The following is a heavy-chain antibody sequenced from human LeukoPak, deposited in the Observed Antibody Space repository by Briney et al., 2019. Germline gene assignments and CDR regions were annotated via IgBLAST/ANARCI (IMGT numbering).Heavy chain of an antibody. CDR1: GGSISSGGYY. CDR2: IYYSGDT. CDR3: ARSPITMVRGEPNDAFDI. Sequence: SQTLSLTCTVSGGSISSGGYYWSWIRQPPGKGLEWIAFIYYSGDTNYNPSLKSRVTISVDTSKTQFSLKLSSVTAADTAVYYCARSPITMVRGEPNDAFDIWGQGTMVTVSS. V-gene: IGHV4-61*08. J-gene: IGHJ3*02. D-gene: IGHD3-10*01.